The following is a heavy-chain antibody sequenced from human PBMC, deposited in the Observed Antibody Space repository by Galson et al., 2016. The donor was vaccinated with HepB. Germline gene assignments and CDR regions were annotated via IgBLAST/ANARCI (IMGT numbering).Heavy chain of an antibody. D-gene: IGHD5-12*01. V-gene: IGHV3-64*02. CDR3: ARERIVITIERVSYYGIDV. CDR1: GFVFRRDA. J-gene: IGHJ6*04. Sequence: SLRLSCAGSGFVFRRDAMHWVRQAPGKGLEYVSTIRSGGSTYYADTVKGRFTISRDNSKNTLSLQMDSLRTEDMAIYYCARERIVITIERVSYYGIDVWGKGTTVIVSS. CDR2: IRSGGST.